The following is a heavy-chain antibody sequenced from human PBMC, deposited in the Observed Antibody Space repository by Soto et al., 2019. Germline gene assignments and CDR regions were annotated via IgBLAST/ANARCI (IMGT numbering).Heavy chain of an antibody. J-gene: IGHJ3*02. Sequence: ASVKVSCKASGYTFTSYGISWVRQAPVQGIEWAGWISAYNGNTNYAQKLKGRVTMTTDTSTSTAYMELRSLRSDDTAVYYCAREGVRADAFDIWGQGTMVTVSS. CDR2: ISAYNGNT. D-gene: IGHD3-22*01. CDR3: AREGVRADAFDI. V-gene: IGHV1-18*01. CDR1: GYTFTSYG.